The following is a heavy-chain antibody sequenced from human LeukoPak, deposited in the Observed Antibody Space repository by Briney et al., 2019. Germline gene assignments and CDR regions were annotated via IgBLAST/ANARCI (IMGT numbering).Heavy chain of an antibody. D-gene: IGHD5-12*01. CDR3: ARVFEPQSGYDAREDY. CDR2: ISSSSSYI. J-gene: IGHJ4*02. V-gene: IGHV3-21*01. Sequence: PGGSLRLSCAASGFTFSSYSMNWVRQAPGKGLEWVSSISSSSSYIYYADSVKGRFTISRDNAKNSLYLQMNSLRAEDTAVYYCARVFEPQSGYDAREDYWGQGTLVTVSS. CDR1: GFTFSSYS.